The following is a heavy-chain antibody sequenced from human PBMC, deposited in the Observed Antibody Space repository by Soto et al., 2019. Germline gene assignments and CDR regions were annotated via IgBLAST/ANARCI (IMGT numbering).Heavy chain of an antibody. CDR2: IDPSDSYT. Sequence: SGESLKISCKGSGYSFTSYWISWVRQMPGKGLEWMGRIDPSDSYTNYSPSFQGHVTISADKSISTAYLQWSSLKASDTAMYYCASHYYDSSGYYLPYGMDVWGQGTTVTVSS. D-gene: IGHD3-22*01. CDR1: GYSFTSYW. CDR3: ASHYYDSSGYYLPYGMDV. J-gene: IGHJ6*02. V-gene: IGHV5-10-1*01.